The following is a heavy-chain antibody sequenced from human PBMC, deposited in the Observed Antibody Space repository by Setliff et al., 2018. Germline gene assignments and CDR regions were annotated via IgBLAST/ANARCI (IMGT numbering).Heavy chain of an antibody. D-gene: IGHD3-9*01. V-gene: IGHV4-59*01. CDR2: IQKSGST. CDR3: ARERYFDWFFED. Sequence: SETLSLTCAVYGDSFSDYYWSWIRQPPGKGLESIGYIQKSGSTNYNPSLMSRVSISVDTSKNQFSLKLRSVTAADTAVYYCARERYFDWFFEDWGQGTLVTVSS. J-gene: IGHJ4*02. CDR1: GDSFSDYY.